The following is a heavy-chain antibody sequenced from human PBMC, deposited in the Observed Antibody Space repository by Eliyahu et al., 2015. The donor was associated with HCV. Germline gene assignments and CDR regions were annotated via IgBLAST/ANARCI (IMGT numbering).Heavy chain of an antibody. CDR2: LYFSGST. Sequence: QVQLQESGPGLVEASETLSLXCSVXGXSISDYYWGWXRQPPGKGLEWIGYLYFSGSTSYXPSLMSRVAISIDTSKNQFSLKLNSVTAADTAVYYCARVPARWETCFDPWGQGTLVTVSS. D-gene: IGHD1-26*01. V-gene: IGHV4-59*01. CDR1: GXSISDYY. J-gene: IGHJ5*02. CDR3: ARVPARWETCFDP.